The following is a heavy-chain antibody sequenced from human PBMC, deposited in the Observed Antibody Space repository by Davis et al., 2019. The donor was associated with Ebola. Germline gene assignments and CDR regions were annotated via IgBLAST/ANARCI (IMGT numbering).Heavy chain of an antibody. CDR3: ASGDGRGRSYDMDV. D-gene: IGHD3/OR15-3a*01. J-gene: IGHJ6*03. Sequence: GGSLRLSCAASGFTFSSYAMSWVRQAPGKGLEWVANIKQDGSEKYYVDSVKGRFTISRDNAKNSLFLEMNSLRAEDTAFYYCASGDGRGRSYDMDVWGQGTTVTVSS. V-gene: IGHV3-7*03. CDR2: IKQDGSEK. CDR1: GFTFSSYA.